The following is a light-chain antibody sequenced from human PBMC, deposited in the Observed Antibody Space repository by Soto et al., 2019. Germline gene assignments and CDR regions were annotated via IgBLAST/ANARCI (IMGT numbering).Light chain of an antibody. V-gene: IGLV2-14*01. Sequence: QSALTQPASVSGSPGQSITISCTGTSSDIGGYNYVSWYQQHPGKAPKLLIYEVTNRPSGVSHRFSGSKSGNTASLTISGLQAEDEADYYCSSYTGTNTPVVFGGGTKVTVL. CDR1: SSDIGGYNY. CDR2: EVT. J-gene: IGLJ2*01. CDR3: SSYTGTNTPVV.